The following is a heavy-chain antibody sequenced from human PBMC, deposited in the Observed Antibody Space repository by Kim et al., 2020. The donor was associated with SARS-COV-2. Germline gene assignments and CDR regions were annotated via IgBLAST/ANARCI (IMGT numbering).Heavy chain of an antibody. CDR3: AKAGGSPLKVYGVDV. Sequence: GGSLRLSCAASGFTFNNYAMSWVRQAPGKGLEWVSSISNTGANTYHADSVKGRFTISRDNSKNTVYLQMNGLRADDTALYYCAKAGGSPLKVYGVDVWGQGTTVTVSS. CDR1: GFTFNNYA. D-gene: IGHD3-10*01. CDR2: ISNTGANT. J-gene: IGHJ6*02. V-gene: IGHV3-23*01.